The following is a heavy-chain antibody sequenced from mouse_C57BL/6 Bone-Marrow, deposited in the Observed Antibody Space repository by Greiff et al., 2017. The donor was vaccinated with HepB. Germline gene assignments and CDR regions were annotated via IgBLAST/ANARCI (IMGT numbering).Heavy chain of an antibody. CDR2: IDPENGDT. D-gene: IGHD1-1*01. CDR1: GFNIKDDY. CDR3: LLTTVVAHYFDY. V-gene: IGHV14-4*01. J-gene: IGHJ2*01. Sequence: EVKLVESGAELVRPGASVKLSCTASGFNIKDDYMHWVKQRPEQGLGWIGWIDPENGDTEYASKFQGKATITADISSNTAYLQLSSLTSEDTAVYYCLLTTVVAHYFDYWGQGTTLTVSS.